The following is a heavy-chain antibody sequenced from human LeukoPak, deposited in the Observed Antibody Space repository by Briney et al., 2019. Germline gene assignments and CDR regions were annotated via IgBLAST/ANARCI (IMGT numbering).Heavy chain of an antibody. D-gene: IGHD6-19*01. V-gene: IGHV3-48*03. CDR2: ISSSGGTI. CDR1: GFTFSSYE. Sequence: GGSLRLSCAASGFTFSSYEMNWVRQAPGKGLECFSCISSSGGTIYQADSVKGRFTISRDNAKNLQYLQIKSLRAEDTAIYYCAREIALAGPAYDYWGQGTLVTVSS. J-gene: IGHJ4*02. CDR3: AREIALAGPAYDY.